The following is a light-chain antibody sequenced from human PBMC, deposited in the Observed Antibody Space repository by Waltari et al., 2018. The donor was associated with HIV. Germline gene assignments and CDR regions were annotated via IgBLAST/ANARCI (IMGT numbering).Light chain of an antibody. J-gene: IGLJ1*01. V-gene: IGLV1-40*01. CDR1: SSNLGASFD. CDR2: GNK. Sequence: QSVLTQPPSLSGAPGQRVIISCTGTSSNLGASFDLPWYQQLPGTAPKLLNHGNKNRPSGVPDRFSGSKSGTSASLANTGLQADDEADYYCQSYDSGLNTYVFGTGTRVTVL. CDR3: QSYDSGLNTYV.